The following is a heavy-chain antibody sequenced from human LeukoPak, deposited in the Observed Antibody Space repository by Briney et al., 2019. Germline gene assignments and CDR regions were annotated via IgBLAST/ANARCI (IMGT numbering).Heavy chain of an antibody. CDR1: GFTFSSYS. Sequence: PGGSLRLSCAASGFTFSSYSMNWVRQAPGKGLEWVSSISSSSSYIYYADSVKGRFTISRDNAKNSLYLQMNSLRAEDTAVYYCARDFLYCSGGSCYGGCFDYWGQGTLVTVSS. CDR2: ISSSSSYI. CDR3: ARDFLYCSGGSCYGGCFDY. D-gene: IGHD2-15*01. V-gene: IGHV3-21*01. J-gene: IGHJ4*02.